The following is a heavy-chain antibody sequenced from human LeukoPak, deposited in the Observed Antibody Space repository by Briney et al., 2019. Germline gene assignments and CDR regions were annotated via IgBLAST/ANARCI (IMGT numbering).Heavy chain of an antibody. D-gene: IGHD3-22*01. CDR3: ARAGAPYDSSGYEVY. V-gene: IGHV1-69*05. CDR2: IIPIFGTA. CDR1: GATFSSYA. J-gene: IGHJ4*02. Sequence: GASVKVSCKASGATFSSYAISWVRQAPGQGLEWMGGIIPIFGTANYAQKFQGRVTITTDESTSTAYMELSSLRSEDTAVYYCARAGAPYDSSGYEVYWGQGTLVTV.